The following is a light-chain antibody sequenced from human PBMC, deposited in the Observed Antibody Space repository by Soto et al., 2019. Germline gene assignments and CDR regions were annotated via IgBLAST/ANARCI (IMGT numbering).Light chain of an antibody. CDR2: LGS. J-gene: IGKJ1*01. CDR3: MQALQTPWT. CDR1: QSLRHSNGFNY. V-gene: IGKV2-28*01. Sequence: DIVMTQSPLSLTVTPGEPASISCRSSQSLRHSNGFNYLDWYLQKPGQSPQLLIYLGSNRASGVPDRFSGSGSGTDFTLRISRVEAEDVGIYYCMQALQTPWTFXQGTKVDIK.